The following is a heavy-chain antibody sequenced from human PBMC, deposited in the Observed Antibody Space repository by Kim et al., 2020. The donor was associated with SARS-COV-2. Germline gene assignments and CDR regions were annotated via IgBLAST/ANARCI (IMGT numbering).Heavy chain of an antibody. CDR2: ISSSGSTI. V-gene: IGHV3-48*03. Sequence: GGSLRLSCAASGFTFSSFEMNWVRQAPGKGLEWVSYISSSGSTIYYADSVRGRFTISRDNAKNSLYLQMNSLRAEDTAVYYCARDLKDVVTRGWSKNYYYYYMDLWGKGTTVTVSS. CDR1: GFTFSSFE. D-gene: IGHD2-2*01. CDR3: ARDLKDVVTRGWSKNYYYYYMDL. J-gene: IGHJ6*03.